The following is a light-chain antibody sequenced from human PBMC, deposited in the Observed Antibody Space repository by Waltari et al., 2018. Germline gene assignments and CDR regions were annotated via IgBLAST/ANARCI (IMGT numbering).Light chain of an antibody. CDR2: DVT. V-gene: IGLV2-14*03. Sequence: QSALTQPASVSGSPGQSITISCTGTTSDIGGYNYVSWYQQPPGRAPKLMIYDVTDRPSGISIRFSGSKSGNPASLTISGLRAEDEAYYYCTSYTTTSTLVLFGGGTKLTVL. J-gene: IGLJ2*01. CDR3: TSYTTTSTLVL. CDR1: TSDIGGYNY.